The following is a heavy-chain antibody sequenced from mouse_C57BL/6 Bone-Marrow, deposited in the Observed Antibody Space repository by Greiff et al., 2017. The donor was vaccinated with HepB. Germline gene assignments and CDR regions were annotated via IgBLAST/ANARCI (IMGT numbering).Heavy chain of an antibody. V-gene: IGHV1-54*01. J-gene: IGHJ2*01. D-gene: IGHD4-1*01. CDR2: INPGSGGT. Sequence: LVESGAELVRPGTSVKVSCKASGYAFTNYLIEWVKQRPGQGLEWIGVINPGSGGTNYNEKFKGKATLTADKSSSTAYMQLSSLTSEDSAVYFCARRLTGTGDYWGQGTTLTVSS. CDR1: GYAFTNYL. CDR3: ARRLTGTGDY.